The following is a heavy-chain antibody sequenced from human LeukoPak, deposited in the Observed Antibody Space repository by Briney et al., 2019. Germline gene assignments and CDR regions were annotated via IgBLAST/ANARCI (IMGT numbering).Heavy chain of an antibody. CDR2: ISAYNGNT. V-gene: IGHV1-18*01. D-gene: IGHD2-15*01. CDR3: ARDPPRIVVVVAATNYYGMDV. Sequence: ASVKVSCKASGYTFTSYGISWVRQAPGQGLEWMGWISAYNGNTNYAQKLQGRVTMTTDTSTSTAYMELRSLRSDDTAVYYCARDPPRIVVVVAATNYYGMDVWGQGATVTVSS. CDR1: GYTFTSYG. J-gene: IGHJ6*02.